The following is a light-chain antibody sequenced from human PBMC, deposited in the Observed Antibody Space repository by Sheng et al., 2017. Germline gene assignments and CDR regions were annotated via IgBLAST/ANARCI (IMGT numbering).Light chain of an antibody. CDR1: QGVSNS. V-gene: IGKV1-NL1*01. CDR2: AAS. J-gene: IGKJ1*01. Sequence: IQMTQSPSSLSASVGDRVTITCRASQGVSNSLAWYQQKPGKAPKLLLYAASRLQSGVPSRFSGSGSGTAYTLTISGLQPEDFASYYCQQYYTTPTFGQGTKVEIK. CDR3: QQYYTTPT.